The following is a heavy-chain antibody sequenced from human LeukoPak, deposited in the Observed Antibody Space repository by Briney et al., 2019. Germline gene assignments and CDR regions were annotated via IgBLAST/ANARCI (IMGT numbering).Heavy chain of an antibody. D-gene: IGHD3-10*01. CDR1: GFTFSRNV. Sequence: GGSLRLSCGASGFTFSRNVMHWVRQAPGKGLEWVAYIREDGGDKCYADSVKGRFTISRDTSKNMLYMQMNSLRVEDTAVYYCAKDSSWAFDYRGQGTLVSVSS. CDR2: IREDGGDK. J-gene: IGHJ4*02. CDR3: AKDSSWAFDY. V-gene: IGHV3-30*02.